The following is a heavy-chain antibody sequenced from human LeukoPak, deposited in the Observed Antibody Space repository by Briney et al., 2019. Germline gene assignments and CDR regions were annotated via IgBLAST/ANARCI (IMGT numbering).Heavy chain of an antibody. D-gene: IGHD2-2*01. CDR1: GGSISSYY. J-gene: IGHJ6*03. CDR2: IYYSGST. V-gene: IGHV4-59*01. Sequence: PSETLSLTCTVSGGSISSYYWSWIRQPPGKGLEWIGYIYYSGSTNYNPSLKSRVTISVDTSKNQFSLKLSSVTAADTAVYYCARSPDCSSTSCQTYYYYYYMDVWGKGTTVTVSS. CDR3: ARSPDCSSTSCQTYYYYYYMDV.